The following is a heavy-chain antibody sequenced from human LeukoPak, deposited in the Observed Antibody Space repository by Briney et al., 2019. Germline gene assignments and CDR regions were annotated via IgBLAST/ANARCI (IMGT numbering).Heavy chain of an antibody. V-gene: IGHV3-7*01. Sequence: GGSLSLSCAASGFTFSNYWMSWVRQAPGKGLEWVANTKEDGSEKYYEDSVKGRFTISRDNARNSLYLQMNSLRAEDTAVYYCASGRQLGYWGQGTLVTVSS. CDR1: GFTFSNYW. J-gene: IGHJ4*02. D-gene: IGHD6-13*01. CDR3: ASGRQLGY. CDR2: TKEDGSEK.